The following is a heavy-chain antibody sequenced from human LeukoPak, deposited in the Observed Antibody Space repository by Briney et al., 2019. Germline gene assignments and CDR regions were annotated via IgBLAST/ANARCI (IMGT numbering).Heavy chain of an antibody. CDR3: ARLHYCVGGPCHHDY. D-gene: IGHD2-21*01. CDR2: ISYSGRT. V-gene: IGHV4-39*01. J-gene: IGHJ4*02. CDR1: GDSITSNTLF. Sequence: PSETLSLTCTVSGDSITSNTLFWGWIRQPPGKGLEWIGIISYSGRTYYNPSLKSRVTISVDTSKNQFSLKLTSVTAADTAVYFCARLHYCVGGPCHHDYWGQGTLVTVSS.